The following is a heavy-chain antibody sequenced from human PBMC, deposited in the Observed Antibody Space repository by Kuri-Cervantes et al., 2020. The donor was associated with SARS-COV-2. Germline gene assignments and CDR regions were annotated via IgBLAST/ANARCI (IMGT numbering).Heavy chain of an antibody. Sequence: SCTVSGDSISRDGYYWTWIRQPPGKGLEWIGYIYHSGDTLHNPSLRSRLTMSVDRSKNQFSLKLRSVTAADTAIYYCAGFGQLRELNSWGQGIVVTVSS. CDR1: GDSISRDGYY. CDR3: AGFGQLRELNS. D-gene: IGHD3-10*01. J-gene: IGHJ4*02. CDR2: IYHSGDT. V-gene: IGHV4-30-2*01.